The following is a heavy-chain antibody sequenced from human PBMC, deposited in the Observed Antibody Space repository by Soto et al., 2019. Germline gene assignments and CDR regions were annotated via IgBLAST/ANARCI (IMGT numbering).Heavy chain of an antibody. J-gene: IGHJ6*02. D-gene: IGHD2-2*01. Sequence: EVQLLESGGGLVQPGGSLRLSCAASGFTFSIYAMSWVRQAPGKGLEWVSTVSGSGASTYYADSVKGLFTISRDNSKNTLYLQMNSLRAEDTALYYCAKTSQSDVWGQGTTVIVS. V-gene: IGHV3-23*01. CDR1: GFTFSIYA. CDR2: VSGSGAST. CDR3: AKTSQSDV.